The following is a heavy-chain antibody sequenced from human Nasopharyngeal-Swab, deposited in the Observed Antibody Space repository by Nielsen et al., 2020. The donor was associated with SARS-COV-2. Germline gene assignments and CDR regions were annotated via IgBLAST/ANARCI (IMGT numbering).Heavy chain of an antibody. J-gene: IGHJ6*03. Sequence: WVRQAPGQGLEWMGWINTNTGNPTYAQGFTGRFVFSLDTSVSTAYLQISSLKAEDTAVYYCGKGGGAYYYYYYMDVWGKGTTVTVS. CDR3: GKGGGAYYYYYYMDV. V-gene: IGHV7-4-1*02. CDR2: INTNTGNP. D-gene: IGHD3-10*01.